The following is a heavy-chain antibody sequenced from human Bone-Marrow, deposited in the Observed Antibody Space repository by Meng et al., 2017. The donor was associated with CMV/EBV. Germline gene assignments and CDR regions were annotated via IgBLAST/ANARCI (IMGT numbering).Heavy chain of an antibody. CDR2: INWNGGST. V-gene: IGHV3-20*04. CDR1: GFTFDDYG. Sequence: GESLKISCAASGFTFDDYGMSWVRQAPGKGLEWVSGINWNGGSTGYADSVKGRFTNSRDNAKNSLYLQMNSLRAEDTALYYCARGTSYSSSLEYFQHWGQGTLVTVSS. CDR3: ARGTSYSSSLEYFQH. D-gene: IGHD6-6*01. J-gene: IGHJ1*01.